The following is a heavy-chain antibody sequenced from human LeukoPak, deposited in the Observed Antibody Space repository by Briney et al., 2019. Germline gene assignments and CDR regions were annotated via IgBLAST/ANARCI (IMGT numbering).Heavy chain of an antibody. CDR3: ARSHEMATIWRAFDI. CDR2: IYPGDSDT. D-gene: IGHD5-24*01. V-gene: IGHV5-51*01. CDR1: GYSFTSYW. Sequence: GASLQISCKGSGYSFTSYWIGWVRQLPGKGLEWMGIIYPGDSDTRYSPSFQGQVTISADKSISTAYLQWSSLKASDTAMYYCARSHEMATIWRAFDIWGQGTMVTVSS. J-gene: IGHJ3*02.